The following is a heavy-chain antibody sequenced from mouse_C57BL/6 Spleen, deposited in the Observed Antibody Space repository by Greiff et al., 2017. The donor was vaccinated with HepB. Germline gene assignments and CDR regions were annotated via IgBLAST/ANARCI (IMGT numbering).Heavy chain of an antibody. CDR2: ISNLAYSI. D-gene: IGHD2-1*01. V-gene: IGHV5-15*01. CDR3: ARQGVTYGNFYYAMDY. Sequence: EVKLLESGGGLVQPGGSLKLSCAASGFTFSDYGMAWVRQAPRKGPEWVAFISNLAYSIYYADTVTGRFTISRENAKNTLYLEMSSLRSEDTAMYYCARQGVTYGNFYYAMDYWGQGTSVTVSS. J-gene: IGHJ4*01. CDR1: GFTFSDYG.